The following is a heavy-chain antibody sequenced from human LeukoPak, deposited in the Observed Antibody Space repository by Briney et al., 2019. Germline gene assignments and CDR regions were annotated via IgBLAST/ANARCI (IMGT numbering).Heavy chain of an antibody. J-gene: IGHJ4*02. CDR1: GGSISSGSYY. Sequence: SETLSLTCTVSGGSISSGSYYWSWIRQPAGKGLEWIGRIYTSGSTNYNPSLKSRVTISVDTSKNQFSLKLSSVTAADTAVYYCARESQARGSYYLGYWGQGTLVTVSS. V-gene: IGHV4-61*02. CDR2: IYTSGST. CDR3: ARESQARGSYYLGY. D-gene: IGHD3-10*01.